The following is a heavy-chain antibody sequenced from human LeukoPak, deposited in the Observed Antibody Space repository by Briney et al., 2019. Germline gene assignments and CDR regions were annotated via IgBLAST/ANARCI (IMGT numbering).Heavy chain of an antibody. Sequence: PSETLSLTCTVSGGSISTTNYYWGWIRQPPGRDLEWIGSIHSSGNTYYNPSLESRVTISVDTSKNQLSLKLTSATAADTSVYYCAKHSGLRSPFDPWGQGTLVTVSS. CDR2: IHSSGNT. D-gene: IGHD3-3*01. V-gene: IGHV4-39*01. CDR3: AKHSGLRSPFDP. J-gene: IGHJ5*02. CDR1: GGSISTTNYY.